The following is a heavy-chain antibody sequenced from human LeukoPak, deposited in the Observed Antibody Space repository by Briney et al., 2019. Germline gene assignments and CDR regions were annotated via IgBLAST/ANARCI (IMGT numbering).Heavy chain of an antibody. Sequence: SETLSLTCAVYGGSFSGYYWSWIRQPPGKGLEWIGEINHSGSTNYNPSLKSRVTISVDTSKNQFSLKLRSVTAADTAVYYCARRGYSYGTDAFDIWGQGTMVTVSS. CDR1: GGSFSGYY. D-gene: IGHD5-18*01. V-gene: IGHV4-34*01. CDR2: INHSGST. CDR3: ARRGYSYGTDAFDI. J-gene: IGHJ3*02.